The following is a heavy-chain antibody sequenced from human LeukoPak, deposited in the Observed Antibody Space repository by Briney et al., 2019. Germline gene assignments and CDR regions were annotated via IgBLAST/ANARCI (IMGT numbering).Heavy chain of an antibody. CDR2: INNDGSDT. CDR3: ARNNWGIDD. V-gene: IGHV3-74*01. D-gene: IGHD7-27*01. J-gene: IGHJ4*02. Sequence: PGGSLRLSCAASGFKFSNHWMHWVRQSPGKGLVWVARINNDGSDTSHADSVEGRFTISRDNAENTLYLQMNSLRVEDTAMYSCARNNWGIDDWGQGTLVTVSS. CDR1: GFKFSNHW.